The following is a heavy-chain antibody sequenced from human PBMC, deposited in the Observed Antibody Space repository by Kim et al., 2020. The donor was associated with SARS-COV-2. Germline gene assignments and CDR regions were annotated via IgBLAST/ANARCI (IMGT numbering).Heavy chain of an antibody. J-gene: IGHJ4*02. Sequence: SFQGHVTISADKSISTAYLQWSSLKASDTAMYYCARQGGSGSYYFHPFDYWGQGTLVTVSS. V-gene: IGHV5-10-1*01. D-gene: IGHD3-10*01. CDR3: ARQGGSGSYYFHPFDY.